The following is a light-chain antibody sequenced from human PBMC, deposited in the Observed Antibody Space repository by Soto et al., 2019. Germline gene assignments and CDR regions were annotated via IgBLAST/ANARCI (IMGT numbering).Light chain of an antibody. CDR3: QQSSSTPLT. J-gene: IGKJ4*01. V-gene: IGKV1-39*01. Sequence: IHMTHSPSSLSASVGDRVTITCRASETISHYLNWYQQKAGKAPKLLIYGASKLQSGVPSRFSGSGSGKDFTLTITSLQTEDFATYYSQQSSSTPLTIGGGIKVDIX. CDR2: GAS. CDR1: ETISHY.